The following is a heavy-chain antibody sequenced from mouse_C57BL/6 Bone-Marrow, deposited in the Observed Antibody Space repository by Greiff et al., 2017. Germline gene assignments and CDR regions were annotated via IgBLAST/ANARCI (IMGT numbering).Heavy chain of an antibody. CDR1: GYSFTGYY. D-gene: IGHD3-2*02. CDR3: ARWGSSGYVD. J-gene: IGHJ3*01. CDR2: INPSTGGT. Sequence: EVQLQQSGPELVKPGASVKISCKATGYSFTGYYMNWVKQSPEKSLEWIGEINPSTGGTTYNQKFKAKATLTVDKSSTTAYMQLKSLTSEDSAVYYCARWGSSGYVDWGQGTLVTVSA. V-gene: IGHV1-42*01.